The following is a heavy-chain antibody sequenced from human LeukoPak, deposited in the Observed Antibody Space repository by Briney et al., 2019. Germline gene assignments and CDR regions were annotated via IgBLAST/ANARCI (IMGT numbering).Heavy chain of an antibody. J-gene: IGHJ4*02. CDR1: GGSISGYS. CDR3: ARDSYSGGWCIVDY. Sequence: PSETLSLTCTVFGGSISGYSWSWIRQPPGKGLEWIGFIYDSGNTNYNPSLKSRVTISRDMSRNQFSLKLSSVTAADTAVYYCARDSYSGGWCIVDYWGQGTLVTVSS. V-gene: IGHV4-59*01. CDR2: IYDSGNT. D-gene: IGHD6-19*01.